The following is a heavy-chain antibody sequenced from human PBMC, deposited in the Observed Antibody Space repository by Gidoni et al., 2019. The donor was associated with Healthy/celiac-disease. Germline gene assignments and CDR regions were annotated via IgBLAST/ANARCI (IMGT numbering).Heavy chain of an antibody. J-gene: IGHJ5*02. CDR2: ISGSCGST. V-gene: IGHV3-23*01. CDR3: AKEWKIAVRNWFDP. Sequence: EVQLLESGGGLVQPGGALRLSWAASGFNFSSYAMSWVRQAPGKGLEWSSAISGSCGSTYYADSVKGRFTISRDNSKNTLYLQMNSLRAEDTAVYYCAKEWKIAVRNWFDPWGQGTLVTVSS. CDR1: GFNFSSYA. D-gene: IGHD6-19*01.